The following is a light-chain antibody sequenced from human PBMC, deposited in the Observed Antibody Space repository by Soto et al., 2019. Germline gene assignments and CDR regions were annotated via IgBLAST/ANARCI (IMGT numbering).Light chain of an antibody. CDR1: QSIRRD. CDR3: QQSYSIPT. CDR2: TAS. J-gene: IGKJ5*01. Sequence: DIQLTQSPSFLSASVGDRVSITCRASQSIRRDLNWYQQIPGKAPKLLIYTASSLQSGVPSRFSGSGSGTDFTLTINSLQPEDFATDDCQQSYSIPTFGQGTRLEIK. V-gene: IGKV1-39*01.